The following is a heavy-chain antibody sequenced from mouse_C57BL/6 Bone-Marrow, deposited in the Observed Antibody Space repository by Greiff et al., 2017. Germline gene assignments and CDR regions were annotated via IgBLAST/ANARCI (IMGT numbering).Heavy chain of an antibody. V-gene: IGHV5-17*01. CDR2: ISSGSSTI. CDR3: AIPSWFAY. CDR1: GFTFSDYG. Sequence: EVQVVESGGGLVKPGGSLKLSCAASGFTFSDYGMHWVRQAPEKGLEWVAYISSGSSTIYYADTVKGRFTISRDNAKNNLFLQMTSLRSEDKAMYYCAIPSWFAYWGQGTLVTVSA. J-gene: IGHJ3*01.